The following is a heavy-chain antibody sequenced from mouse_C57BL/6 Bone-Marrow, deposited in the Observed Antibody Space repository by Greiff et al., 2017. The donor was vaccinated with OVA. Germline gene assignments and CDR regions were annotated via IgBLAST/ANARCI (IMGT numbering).Heavy chain of an antibody. CDR2: IHPNSGST. Sequence: QVQLQQPVAELVKPGASVKLSCKASGYTFTSYWMHWVKQRPGQGLEWIGMIHPNSGSTNYNEKFKSKATLTVDKSSRTAYMQLSSLTSEDSAVYDCASCGDYDGAMDYWGQGTSVTVSS. CDR1: GYTFTSYW. CDR3: ASCGDYDGAMDY. J-gene: IGHJ4*01. D-gene: IGHD2-4*01. V-gene: IGHV1-64*01.